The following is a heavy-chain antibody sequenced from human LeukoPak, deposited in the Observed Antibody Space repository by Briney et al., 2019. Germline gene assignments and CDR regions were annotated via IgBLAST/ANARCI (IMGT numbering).Heavy chain of an antibody. J-gene: IGHJ6*03. CDR3: ARVGRGDGYPRVGDYYYYYMDV. CDR2: IYYSGST. Sequence: PSETLSLTCTVSGGSISSHYWSWIRQPPGKGLEWIGYIYYSGSTNYNPSLKSRVTISVDTSKNQFSLKLSSVTAADTAVYYCARVGRGDGYPRVGDYYYYYMDVWGKGTTVTVSS. V-gene: IGHV4-59*11. D-gene: IGHD5-24*01. CDR1: GGSISSHY.